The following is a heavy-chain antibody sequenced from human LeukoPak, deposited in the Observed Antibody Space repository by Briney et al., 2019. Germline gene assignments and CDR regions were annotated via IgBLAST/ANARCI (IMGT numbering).Heavy chain of an antibody. Sequence: SETLSLTCTVSGGSLSSSSYYWGWIRQPPGKGLEWIGSIYYSGSTYYNPSLKSRVTISVDTSKNQFSLKLSSVTAADTAVYYCARGGTGGSSWYRDYWGQGTLVTVSS. CDR1: GGSLSSSSYY. CDR3: ARGGTGGSSWYRDY. D-gene: IGHD6-13*01. J-gene: IGHJ4*02. CDR2: IYYSGST. V-gene: IGHV4-39*07.